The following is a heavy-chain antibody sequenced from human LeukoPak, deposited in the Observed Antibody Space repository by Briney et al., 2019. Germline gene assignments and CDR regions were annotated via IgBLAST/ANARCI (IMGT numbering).Heavy chain of an antibody. CDR1: GFTFSTHA. Sequence: GGSLRLSCAASGFTFSTHAMTWVRQAPGKGLEWVSAISDNAGRTYYADSVEGRFTISRDNSQSTLYRHMNSLSPEDTALYFFAPTMGFWRDEFTSITHWGQGTLVTVSS. CDR2: ISDNAGRT. J-gene: IGHJ4*02. V-gene: IGHV3-23*01. CDR3: APTMGFWRDEFTSITH. D-gene: IGHD3-10*01.